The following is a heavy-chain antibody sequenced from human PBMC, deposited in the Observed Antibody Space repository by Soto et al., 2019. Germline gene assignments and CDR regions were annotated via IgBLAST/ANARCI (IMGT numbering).Heavy chain of an antibody. CDR1: GGSVSSGCYS. V-gene: IGHV4-30-2*05. CDR2: IYHTGHT. J-gene: IGHJ4*02. D-gene: IGHD3-16*01. Sequence: SESLSLRCAGSGGSVSSGCYSGTWIRQPPGKGLEWLGYIYHTGHTYYNPSLKSRVTISVDTSENQFSLKLRSVTAADTAFYYCARVMGELSLSGSLDFDFSGQRPLVTVPS. CDR3: ARVMGELSLSGSLDFDF.